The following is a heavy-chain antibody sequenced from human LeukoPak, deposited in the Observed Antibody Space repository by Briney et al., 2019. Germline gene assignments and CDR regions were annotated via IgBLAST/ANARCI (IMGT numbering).Heavy chain of an antibody. CDR2: IYYSGRA. V-gene: IGHV4-39*01. D-gene: IGHD5-24*01. CDR3: ASRPTIFDH. J-gene: IGHJ4*02. CDR1: GGSISSSNYY. Sequence: SGTLSLTCSVSGGSISSSNYYWGWLRQPPGKGLESGGSIYYSGRAYSNPSLNGRVIISVDTSKNQYFLMRSSVPAATTSLYFCASRPTIFDHWGQGTLVTVSS.